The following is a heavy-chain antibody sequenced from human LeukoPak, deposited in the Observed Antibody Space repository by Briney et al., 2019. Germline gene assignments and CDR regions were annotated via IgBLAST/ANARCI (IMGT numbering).Heavy chain of an antibody. J-gene: IGHJ4*02. V-gene: IGHV3-23*01. Sequence: GGPLRLSCAASGFTFNDYAMNWVRQAPGKGLEWVSSISGGGETTYYADSAKGRFTISRDNSQNTLYLQMNSLRAEDTAVYYCARDYADYVGYFFFDYWGQGTLVTVSS. D-gene: IGHD4-17*01. CDR1: GFTFNDYA. CDR3: ARDYADYVGYFFFDY. CDR2: ISGGGETT.